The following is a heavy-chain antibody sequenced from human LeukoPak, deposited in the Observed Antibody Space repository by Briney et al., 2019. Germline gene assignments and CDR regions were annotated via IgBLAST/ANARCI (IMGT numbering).Heavy chain of an antibody. D-gene: IGHD3-10*01. CDR1: GFTFNNYG. J-gene: IGHJ4*02. CDR2: IRSSSSTI. V-gene: IGHV3-48*04. CDR3: VRDVVYYFDY. Sequence: GGSLRLSCALSGFTFNNYGMHWVRQAPGKGLEWVSYIRSSSSTIYYADSVKGRFTISRDNAKNTLYLQMNSLRADDTAVYYCVRDVVYYFDYWGQGTLVTVSS.